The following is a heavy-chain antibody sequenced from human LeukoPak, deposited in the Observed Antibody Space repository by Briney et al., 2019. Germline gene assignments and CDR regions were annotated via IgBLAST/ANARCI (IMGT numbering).Heavy chain of an antibody. V-gene: IGHV4-4*07. CDR1: GGSMSSYY. D-gene: IGHD3/OR15-3a*01. CDR2: IYTSGST. Sequence: SETLSLTCTVSGGSMSSYYWSWIRQPAGKGLEWIGRIYTSGSTNYNPSLKSRVTMSVDTSKNQFSLKLSSVTAADTAVYYCARGGRWSSWTGSAAFDIWGQGTMVTVSS. CDR3: ARGGRWSSWTGSAAFDI. J-gene: IGHJ3*02.